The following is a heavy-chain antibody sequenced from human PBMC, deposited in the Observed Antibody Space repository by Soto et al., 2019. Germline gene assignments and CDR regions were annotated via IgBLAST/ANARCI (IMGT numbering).Heavy chain of an antibody. Sequence: GESLKISCRGSGYDFNTNWFGWVRQLPGRGLEWVGIMYPGDSDTRYNPSLQGHVTLSVDVTVSTAFLQWRSLETSDTGMYFCARLPRDCNKTSCYYADHWGQGTQVTSPQ. J-gene: IGHJ4*02. CDR2: MYPGDSDT. CDR3: ARLPRDCNKTSCYYADH. V-gene: IGHV5-51*01. D-gene: IGHD3-3*01. CDR1: GYDFNTNW.